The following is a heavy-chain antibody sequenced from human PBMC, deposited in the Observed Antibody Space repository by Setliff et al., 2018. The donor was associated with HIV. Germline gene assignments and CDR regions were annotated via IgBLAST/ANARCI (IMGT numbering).Heavy chain of an antibody. Sequence: SETLSLTCTVSGGSISSSSFSWGWIRQPPGKGLEWIGSFYYSRNIYYNPSLKSRVTISIDTSKNQFSLKLSSVTAADTAVYYCTRGGAVTTLGIPYYYSFYGMDVWGLGTTVTVS. J-gene: IGHJ6*02. V-gene: IGHV4-39*07. CDR2: FYYSRNI. CDR3: TRGGAVTTLGIPYYYSFYGMDV. D-gene: IGHD4-17*01. CDR1: GGSISSSSFS.